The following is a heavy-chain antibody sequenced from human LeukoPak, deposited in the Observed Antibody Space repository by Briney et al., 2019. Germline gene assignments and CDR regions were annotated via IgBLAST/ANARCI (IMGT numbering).Heavy chain of an antibody. V-gene: IGHV4-59*08. CDR3: ARRRGAQPANALDI. CDR1: GGSISSYY. D-gene: IGHD2-2*01. J-gene: IGHJ3*02. CDR2: IYSSGST. Sequence: SESLCLTCAVSGGSISSYYWSWIRQPPGKGLEWIGYIYSSGSTNYNPAPKSRVTISVDTSKNQFSLKMSSVTAADTAVYYCARRRGAQPANALDIWGQGTMVTVSS.